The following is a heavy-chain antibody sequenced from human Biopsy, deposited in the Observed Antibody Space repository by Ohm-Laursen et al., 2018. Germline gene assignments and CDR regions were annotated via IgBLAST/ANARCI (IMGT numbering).Heavy chain of an antibody. CDR1: GYTLTALS. V-gene: IGHV1-24*01. D-gene: IGHD1-1*01. Sequence: GASVTVSCPVYGYTLTALSMHWVRQAPGRGLEWMGGFAPETGKTIYAQKFQGRITMTEDTSTDTAYMELSSLKAEDTAVYYCATDINVWNVNYWGQGTQVTVSS. CDR3: ATDINVWNVNY. J-gene: IGHJ4*02. CDR2: FAPETGKT.